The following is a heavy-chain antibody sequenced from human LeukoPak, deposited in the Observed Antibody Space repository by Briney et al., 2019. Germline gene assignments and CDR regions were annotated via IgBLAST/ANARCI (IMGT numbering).Heavy chain of an antibody. CDR3: ASYSSSWYLGYYYYMDV. J-gene: IGHJ6*03. CDR2: IYTSGST. CDR1: GGSISSGSYY. D-gene: IGHD6-13*01. Sequence: SETLSLTCTVSGGSISSGSYYWSWIRQPAGKGLEWIGRIYTSGSTNYNPSLKSRVTISVDTSKNQFSLKLSSVTAADTAVYYCASYSSSWYLGYYYYMDVWGKGTTVTISS. V-gene: IGHV4-61*02.